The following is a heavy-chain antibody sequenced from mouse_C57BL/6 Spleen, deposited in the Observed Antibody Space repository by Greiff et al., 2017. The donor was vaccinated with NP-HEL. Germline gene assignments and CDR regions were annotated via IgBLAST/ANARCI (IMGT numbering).Heavy chain of an antibody. CDR3: TTCKGFDC. CDR1: GFNIKDDY. J-gene: IGHJ2*01. CDR2: IDPENGDT. Sequence: EVQLQQSGAELVRPGASVKLSCTASGFNIKDDYMHWVKQRPEQGLEWIGWIDPENGDTEYASKFQGKATITADTSSNTAYLQVSSLTSEDTAIYYSTTCKGFDCWGHATTLTVYS. V-gene: IGHV14-4*01.